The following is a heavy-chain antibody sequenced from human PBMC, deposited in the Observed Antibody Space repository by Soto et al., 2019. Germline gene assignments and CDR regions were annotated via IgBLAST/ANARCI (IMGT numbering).Heavy chain of an antibody. V-gene: IGHV5-51*01. CDR2: IYPGDSDT. CDR1: GYSFTSYW. J-gene: IGHJ3*02. D-gene: IGHD2-15*01. CDR3: AGCSGGSCYPNGAFDI. Sequence: PGESLKISCKGSGYSFTSYWIGWVRQMPGKGLEWMGIIYPGDSDTRYSPSFQGQVTISADKSISTAYLQWSSLKASDTAMYYCAGCSGGSCYPNGAFDIWGQGTMLTVSS.